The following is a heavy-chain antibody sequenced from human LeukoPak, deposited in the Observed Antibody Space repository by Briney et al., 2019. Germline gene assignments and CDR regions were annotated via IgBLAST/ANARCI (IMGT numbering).Heavy chain of an antibody. V-gene: IGHV1-2*06. D-gene: IGHD6-13*01. J-gene: IGHJ6*03. CDR2: INPNSGGT. CDR3: ARVVSAAAGNLYYYYYYMDV. Sequence: ASVKVSCXASGYTFTGYYMHWVRQAPGQGLEWMGRINPNSGGTNYAQKFQGRVTMTRDTSISTAYMELSRLRSDDTAVYYCARVVSAAAGNLYYYYYYMDVWGKGTTVTVSS. CDR1: GYTFTGYY.